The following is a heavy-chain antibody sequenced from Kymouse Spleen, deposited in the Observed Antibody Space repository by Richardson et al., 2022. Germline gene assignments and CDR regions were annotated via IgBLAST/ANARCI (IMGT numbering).Heavy chain of an antibody. J-gene: IGHJ4*02. Sequence: QVQLQESGPGLVKPSETLSLTCTVSGGSISSYYWSWIRQPPGKGLEWIGYIYYSGSTNYNPSLKSRVTISVDTSKNQFSLKLSSVTAADTAVYYCARGVAGANYFDYWGQGTLVTVSS. CDR3: ARGVAGANYFDY. D-gene: IGHD1-26*01. CDR1: GGSISSYY. CDR2: IYYSGST. V-gene: IGHV4-59*01.